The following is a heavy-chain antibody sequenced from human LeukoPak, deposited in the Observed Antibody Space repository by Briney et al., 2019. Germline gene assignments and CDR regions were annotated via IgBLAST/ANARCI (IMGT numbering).Heavy chain of an antibody. CDR3: ARGRAGDYFDY. V-gene: IGHV1-2*02. J-gene: IGHJ4*02. CDR2: TNPNSGGT. Sequence: ASVKVSCKTSGYTVTGYFIHWVRQAPGQSLEWMGWTNPNSGGTSNLLKFQGRVAMTRDTSISTAYMDLSRLRSDDTAVYYCARGRAGDYFDYWGQGTLVTVSS. CDR1: GYTVTGYF.